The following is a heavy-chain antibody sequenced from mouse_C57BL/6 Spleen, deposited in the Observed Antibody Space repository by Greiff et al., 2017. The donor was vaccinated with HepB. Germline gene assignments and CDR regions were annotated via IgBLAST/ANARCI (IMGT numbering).Heavy chain of an antibody. CDR1: GYSFTGYY. Sequence: EVQLQQSGPELVKPGASVKISCKASGYSFTGYYMNWVKQSPEKSLEWIGEINPSTGGTAYNQKFKAKATLTVDKSSSTAYMQLKSLTSEDSAVYYCARRDYYGSSPYYAMDYWGQGTSVTVSS. CDR2: INPSTGGT. V-gene: IGHV1-42*01. J-gene: IGHJ4*01. D-gene: IGHD1-1*01. CDR3: ARRDYYGSSPYYAMDY.